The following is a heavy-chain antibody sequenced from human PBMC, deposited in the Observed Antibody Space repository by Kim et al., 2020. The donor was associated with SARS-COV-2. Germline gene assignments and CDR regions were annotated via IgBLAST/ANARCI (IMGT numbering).Heavy chain of an antibody. J-gene: IGHJ4*02. V-gene: IGHV3-21*01. Sequence: ADSLKGRFTISRDNAKTSLYLKMNSLGAEDTAVYYCARGRYSGAYSVLDYWGQGTLVTVSS. D-gene: IGHD1-26*01. CDR3: ARGRYSGAYSVLDY.